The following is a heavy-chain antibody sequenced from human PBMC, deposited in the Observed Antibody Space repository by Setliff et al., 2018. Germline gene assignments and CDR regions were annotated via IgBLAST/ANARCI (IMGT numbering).Heavy chain of an antibody. V-gene: IGHV3-30*03. CDR2: ISYDGSNK. Sequence: GGSLRLSCAASGFTFSSYSMNWVRQAPGKGLEWVAVISYDGSNKYYADSVKGRFTISRDNAKNTLYLQMDSLRAEDTAVYYCTGRWYFDLWGRGTLVTVSS. CDR3: TGRWYFDL. CDR1: GFTFSSYS. J-gene: IGHJ2*01.